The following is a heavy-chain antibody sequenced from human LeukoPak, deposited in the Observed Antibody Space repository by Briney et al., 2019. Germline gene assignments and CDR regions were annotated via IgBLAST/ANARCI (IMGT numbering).Heavy chain of an antibody. CDR2: INQDGSQK. V-gene: IGHV3-7*01. CDR1: GFTFSSHA. CDR3: ARGLATAAAY. D-gene: IGHD6-13*01. Sequence: PGGSLRLSCAASGFTFSSHAMSWVRQAPGKGLEWLVNINQDGSQKYYVDSVKGRFTISRDNAKNSVYLQMNRLRGEDTAVYYCARGLATAAAYWGQGTLVTVSS. J-gene: IGHJ4*02.